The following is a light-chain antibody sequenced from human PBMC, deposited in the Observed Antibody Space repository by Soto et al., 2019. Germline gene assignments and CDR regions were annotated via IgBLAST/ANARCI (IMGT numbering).Light chain of an antibody. CDR3: SLYAGTNSVV. CDR1: SSDIGAYKF. V-gene: IGLV2-8*01. CDR2: EVS. J-gene: IGLJ2*01. Sequence: QSVLTQPPSASGSPGRSVAISCSGTSSDIGAYKFVSWYQQHPGKAPKLIIYEVSIRPSGVPDRFSGSKSGNTASLTVSGLLAEDEADYYCSLYAGTNSVVFGGGTKLTVL.